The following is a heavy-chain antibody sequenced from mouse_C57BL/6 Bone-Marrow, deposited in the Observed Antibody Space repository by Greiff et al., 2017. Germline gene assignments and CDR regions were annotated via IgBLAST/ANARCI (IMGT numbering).Heavy chain of an antibody. CDR1: GFTFSSYA. CDR3: ARAIYYSFDY. Sequence: EVQVVESGGGLVKPGGSLKLSCAASGFTFSSYAMSWVRQTPEKRLEWVATISDGGSYTYYPNNVKGRFTISRDNAKNNLYLQMSHLKSEDTAMYYCARAIYYSFDYWGQGTTLTVSS. D-gene: IGHD1-1*01. V-gene: IGHV5-4*01. J-gene: IGHJ2*01. CDR2: ISDGGSYT.